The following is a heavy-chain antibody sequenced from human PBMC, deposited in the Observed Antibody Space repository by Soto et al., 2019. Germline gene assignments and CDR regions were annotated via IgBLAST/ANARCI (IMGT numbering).Heavy chain of an antibody. CDR3: ARQDGYNWGHYFDY. Sequence: SETLSLTCTVSGGSISSYYWSWIRQPPGEGLEWIGYIYYSGSTNYNPSLKSRVTISVDTSKNQFSLKLSSVTAADTAVYYCARQDGYNWGHYFDYWGQGTLVTVSS. CDR1: GGSISSYY. D-gene: IGHD5-12*01. V-gene: IGHV4-59*08. J-gene: IGHJ4*02. CDR2: IYYSGST.